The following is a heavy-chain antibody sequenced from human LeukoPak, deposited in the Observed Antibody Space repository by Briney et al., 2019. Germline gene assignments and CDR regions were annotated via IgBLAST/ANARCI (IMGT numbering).Heavy chain of an antibody. J-gene: IGHJ4*02. CDR1: GFTVSSNY. Sequence: GGSLRLSCAASGFTVSSNYMSWVRQAPGKGLEWVAVIWYDGSNKYYADSVKGRFTISRDNSKNTLYLQMNSLRAEDTAVYYCATLSGSYFDYWGQGTLVTVSS. D-gene: IGHD1-26*01. CDR2: IWYDGSNK. CDR3: ATLSGSYFDY. V-gene: IGHV3-33*08.